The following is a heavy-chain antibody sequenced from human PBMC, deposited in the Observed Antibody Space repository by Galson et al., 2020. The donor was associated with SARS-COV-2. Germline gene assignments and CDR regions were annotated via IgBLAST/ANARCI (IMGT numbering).Heavy chain of an antibody. J-gene: IGHJ6*03. Sequence: SGPTLVKPTQTLTLTCTFSGFSLSTSGVGVGWIRQPPGKALEWLALIYWDDDKRYSPSLKSRLTITKDTSKNQVVLTMTNMDPVDTATYYCAHENWDQQLVRGYYYYMDVWGKGTTVTVSS. CDR3: AHENWDQQLVRGYYYYMDV. CDR1: GFSLSTSGVG. V-gene: IGHV2-5*02. CDR2: IYWDDDK. D-gene: IGHD6-13*01.